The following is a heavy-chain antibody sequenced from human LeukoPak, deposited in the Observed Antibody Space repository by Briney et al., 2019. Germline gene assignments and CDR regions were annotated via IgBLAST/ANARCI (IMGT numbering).Heavy chain of an antibody. D-gene: IGHD4-17*01. CDR1: GGTFSSYA. CDR2: TIPIFGTA. J-gene: IGHJ4*02. V-gene: IGHV1-69*06. Sequence: SVKVSCKASGGTFSSYAISRVRQAPGQGLEWMGGTIPIFGTANYEQKFHGRVTITADKSTSTAYMERSSLRAEDTAVYYGARVKNYGDLWGQGTLVTVSS. CDR3: ARVKNYGDL.